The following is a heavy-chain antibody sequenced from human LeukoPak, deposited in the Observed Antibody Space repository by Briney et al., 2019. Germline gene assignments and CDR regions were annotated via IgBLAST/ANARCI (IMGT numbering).Heavy chain of an antibody. CDR2: INPNSGGT. D-gene: IGHD2-2*01. V-gene: IGHV1-2*02. CDR3: ARDPYCSSTSCYYPDAFDI. Sequence: ASVKVSCRASGYTFTGYYMHWVRQAPGRGLEWMGWINPNSGGTNYAQKFQGRVTMTRDTSISTAYMELSRLRSDDTAVYHCARDPYCSSTSCYYPDAFDIWGQGTMVTVSS. CDR1: GYTFTGYY. J-gene: IGHJ3*02.